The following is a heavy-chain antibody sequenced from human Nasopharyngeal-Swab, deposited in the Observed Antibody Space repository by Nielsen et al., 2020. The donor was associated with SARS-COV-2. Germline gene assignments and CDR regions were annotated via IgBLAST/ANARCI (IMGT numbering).Heavy chain of an antibody. CDR1: GFTFSSYA. D-gene: IGHD6-13*01. V-gene: IGHV3-30*14. CDR3: ARGRQWAAAGDDALDI. J-gene: IGHJ3*02. Sequence: GESLKISCAASGFTFSSYAMHWVRQAPGKGLEWVAVISYDGSNKYYADSVKGRFTISRDNSKNTLYLQMNSLRAEDTAIYYCARGRQWAAAGDDALDIWGQGTMVTVSS. CDR2: ISYDGSNK.